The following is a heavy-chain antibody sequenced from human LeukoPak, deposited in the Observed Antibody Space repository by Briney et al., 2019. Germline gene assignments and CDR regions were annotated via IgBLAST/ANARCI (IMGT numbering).Heavy chain of an antibody. CDR3: ARGATLWFGELLTPYYYYYMDV. CDR2: IYTSGST. D-gene: IGHD3-10*01. CDR1: GGSISSYY. J-gene: IGHJ6*03. Sequence: SETLSLTCTVSGGSISSYYWSWIRQPAGKGLEWIGRIYTSGSTNYNPSLKSRVTMSVDTSKNQFSLKLSSVTAADTAVYYCARGATLWFGELLTPYYYYYMDVWGKGTTVTISS. V-gene: IGHV4-4*07.